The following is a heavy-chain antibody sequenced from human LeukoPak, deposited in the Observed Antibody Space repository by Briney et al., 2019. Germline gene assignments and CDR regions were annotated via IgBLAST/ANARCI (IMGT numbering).Heavy chain of an antibody. J-gene: IGHJ5*02. D-gene: IGHD4-17*01. V-gene: IGHV3-49*03. CDR1: GFTFGDYA. CDR3: ARDGAPPLYDYGDYWFDP. CDR2: IRSKTYGGTT. Sequence: HPGQSLRLSCTASGFTFGDYAMSWFRQAPGKGLEWVGFIRSKTYGGTTEYAASVKGRFTISRDNSKNTLYLQMNSLRAEDTAVYYCARDGAPPLYDYGDYWFDPWGQGTLVTVSS.